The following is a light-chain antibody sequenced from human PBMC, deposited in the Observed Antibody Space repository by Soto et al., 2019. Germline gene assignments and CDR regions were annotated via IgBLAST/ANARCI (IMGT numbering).Light chain of an antibody. CDR1: QSVGSN. V-gene: IGKV3-15*01. CDR2: GAS. J-gene: IGKJ1*01. Sequence: EIVMTQSPATLSVSPGERATLSCRASQSVGSNLSWYQQKPGQAPRLLIYGASTRATGIPARFSCSGSGTEFNLTISSLQSEDFAIYFCQQYNNWPPDRTFGQGTKVEIK. CDR3: QQYNNWPPDRT.